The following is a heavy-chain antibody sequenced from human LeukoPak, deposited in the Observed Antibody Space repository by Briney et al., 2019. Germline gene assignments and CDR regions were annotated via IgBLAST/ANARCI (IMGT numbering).Heavy chain of an antibody. J-gene: IGHJ5*02. CDR1: GFTFDDYG. D-gene: IGHD2-2*02. Sequence: GGSLRLSCAASGFTFDDYGMSWVRQAPGKGLEWVSGINWNGGSTGYADSVKGRFTISRDNAKNSLYLQMNSLRAEDTALYYCARDPEDIVVVPAAIPGSWFDPWGQGTLDTVSS. V-gene: IGHV3-20*04. CDR2: INWNGGST. CDR3: ARDPEDIVVVPAAIPGSWFDP.